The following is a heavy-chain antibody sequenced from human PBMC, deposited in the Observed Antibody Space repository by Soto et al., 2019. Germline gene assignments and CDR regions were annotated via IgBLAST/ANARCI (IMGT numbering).Heavy chain of an antibody. D-gene: IGHD3-10*01. J-gene: IGHJ4*02. CDR2: ISSSSSTI. CDR1: GFTFSSYI. V-gene: IGHV3-48*01. CDR3: ARANYYGSPGDFDY. Sequence: EVQLVESGGGLVQPGGSLRLSCAASGFTFSSYIMNWVRQPPGKGLEWVSYISSSSSTIYYADSVKSRFTISRVNAKHSLYLQMNSLRAEDTAVYYCARANYYGSPGDFDYWGQGTLVTVSS.